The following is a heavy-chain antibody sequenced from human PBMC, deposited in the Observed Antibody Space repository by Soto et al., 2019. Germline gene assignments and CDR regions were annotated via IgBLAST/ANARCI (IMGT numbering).Heavy chain of an antibody. CDR2: INHSGST. Sequence: SETLSLTCAVYGGSFSGYYWSWIRQPPGKGLEWIGEINHSGSTNYNPSLKSRVTISVDTSKNQFSLRLSSVTAADTAVYYCARVRIAARQGYYYGMDVWGQGTTVTVSS. J-gene: IGHJ6*02. CDR1: GGSFSGYY. CDR3: ARVRIAARQGYYYGMDV. V-gene: IGHV4-34*01. D-gene: IGHD6-6*01.